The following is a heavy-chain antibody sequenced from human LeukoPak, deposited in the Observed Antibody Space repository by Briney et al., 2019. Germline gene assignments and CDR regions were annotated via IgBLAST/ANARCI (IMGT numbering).Heavy chain of an antibody. J-gene: IGHJ6*03. CDR3: ARERKGYSYGPDYYYYYMDV. CDR2: IYYSGST. Sequence: PSASLSLTCTVSGGSISSYYWSWIRQPPGKGLEWIGYIYYSGSTNYNPSLKSRVTISVDTSKNQFSLKLSSVTAADTAVYYCARERKGYSYGPDYYYYYMDVWGKGTTVTVSS. V-gene: IGHV4-59*01. CDR1: GGSISSYY. D-gene: IGHD5-18*01.